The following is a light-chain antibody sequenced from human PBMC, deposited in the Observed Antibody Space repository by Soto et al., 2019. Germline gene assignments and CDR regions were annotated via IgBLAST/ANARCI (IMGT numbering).Light chain of an antibody. CDR3: QQSYRTPLT. V-gene: IGKV1-39*01. Sequence: DIQMTQSPSSLSASVGDRVTITCRASQSISSYLNWYQQKVGKAPKLLIYVASRMESGVPSRFSGSGSGTVFTLTISSLQPEDFATYYCQQSYRTPLTFGQGTRLEIK. J-gene: IGKJ5*01. CDR1: QSISSY. CDR2: VAS.